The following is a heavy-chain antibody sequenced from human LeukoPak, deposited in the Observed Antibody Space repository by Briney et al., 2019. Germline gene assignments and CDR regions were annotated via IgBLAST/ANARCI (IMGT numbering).Heavy chain of an antibody. D-gene: IGHD2-21*01. CDR3: ARDRDRHFDY. CDR1: GGSISSYY. CDR2: IYYSGST. V-gene: IGHV4-59*12. Sequence: PSETLSLTCTVSGGSISSYYWSWIRQPPGKGLEWIGYIYYSGSTYYNPSLKSRVTISVDTSKNQFSLKLSSVTAADTAVYYCARDRDRHFDYWGQGTLVTVSS. J-gene: IGHJ4*02.